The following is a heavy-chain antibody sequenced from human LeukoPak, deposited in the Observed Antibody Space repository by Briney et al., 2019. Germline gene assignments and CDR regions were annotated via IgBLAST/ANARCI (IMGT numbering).Heavy chain of an antibody. CDR1: GFTFSSYA. J-gene: IGHJ4*02. CDR2: ISGSGGST. CDR3: AKGSSGWYRGYFDY. V-gene: IGHV3-23*01. D-gene: IGHD6-19*01. Sequence: PGGSLRLSCAASGFTFSSYAMSWVRQAPGKGLEWVSAISGSGGSTYYADSVKGRFTISRDNSKNTLYLQMDSLRAEDTAVYYCAKGSSGWYRGYFDYWGQGTLVTVSS.